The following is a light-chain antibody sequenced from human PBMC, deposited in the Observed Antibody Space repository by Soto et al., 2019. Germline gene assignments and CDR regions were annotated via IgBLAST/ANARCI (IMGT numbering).Light chain of an antibody. CDR3: QQGDSFPFT. J-gene: IGKJ4*01. Sequence: DIQMTQSPSSVSASVGDTVTITCRAGQDISSWVAWYQQKPGKAPKLLISAASSLQSGVPTRFSGSGSGTDFTLIISGLQPEDFATYFCQQGDSFPFTFGGGTKVEIK. CDR2: AAS. V-gene: IGKV1-12*01. CDR1: QDISSW.